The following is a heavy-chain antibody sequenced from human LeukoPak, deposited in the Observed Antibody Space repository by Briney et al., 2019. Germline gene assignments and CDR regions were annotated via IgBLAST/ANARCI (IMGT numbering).Heavy chain of an antibody. D-gene: IGHD1-14*01. J-gene: IGHJ4*02. CDR1: GGSFSGYY. CDR3: ARGPNRYNY. V-gene: IGHV4-34*01. Sequence: PSETLSLTCAVYGGSFSGYYWSWIRQPPGKGLEWIGEINHSGSTNYNPSLKSRVTISVDTSKNQFSLKLSSVTAADTAVYCCARGPNRYNYWGQGTLVTVSS. CDR2: INHSGST.